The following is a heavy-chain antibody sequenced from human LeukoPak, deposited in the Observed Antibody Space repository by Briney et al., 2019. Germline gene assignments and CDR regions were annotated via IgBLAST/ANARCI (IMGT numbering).Heavy chain of an antibody. CDR3: ARAPSSSWYFDI. CDR1: GFTFSSYS. V-gene: IGHV3-21*01. D-gene: IGHD6-13*01. CDR2: ISSSSSYI. J-gene: IGHJ3*02. Sequence: GGSLRLSCAASGFTFSSYSMNWVRQAPGKGLEWVSSISSSSSYIYYADSVKGRFTISRDNAKNSLYLQMNSLRAEDTAVYYCARAPSSSWYFDIWGQGTMVTVSS.